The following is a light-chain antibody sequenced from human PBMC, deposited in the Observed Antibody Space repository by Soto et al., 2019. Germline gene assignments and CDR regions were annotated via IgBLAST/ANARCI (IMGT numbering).Light chain of an antibody. J-gene: IGKJ4*01. CDR2: GAS. Sequence: EIVLTQSPGTLSLSPGERATLSCRASQSFHTNYLAWYQHRPGQAPRLLIYGASIRASGIPERLSGRGSGTDFTLTISRLEPEDSAVYYCQHYDSSPGFTFGGGTKMEIK. CDR1: QSFHTNY. V-gene: IGKV3-20*01. CDR3: QHYDSSPGFT.